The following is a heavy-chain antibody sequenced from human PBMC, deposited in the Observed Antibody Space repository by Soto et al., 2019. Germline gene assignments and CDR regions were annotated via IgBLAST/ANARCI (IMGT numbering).Heavy chain of an antibody. D-gene: IGHD3-3*01. CDR2: FDPEDGET. J-gene: IGHJ4*02. V-gene: IGHV1-24*01. CDR3: ATVRASVLRDFWSGPYFDY. Sequence: ASVKVSCKVSGYTLTELSMHWVRQAPGKGLEWMGGFDPEDGETIYAQKFQGRVTMTEDTSTDTAYMELSSLRSEDTAVYYCATVRASVLRDFWSGPYFDYWGQGTLVTVSS. CDR1: GYTLTELS.